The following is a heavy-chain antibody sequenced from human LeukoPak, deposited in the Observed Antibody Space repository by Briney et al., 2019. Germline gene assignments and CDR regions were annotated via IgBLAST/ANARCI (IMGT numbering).Heavy chain of an antibody. J-gene: IGHJ5*02. D-gene: IGHD3-22*01. CDR3: ARDLPSYYDSSGYYYELWFDP. CDR2: INPNNGGT. V-gene: IGHV1-2*02. CDR1: GYTFNGYY. Sequence: ASVKVSCKSSGYTFNGYYMHWVRQAPGQGLEWMGWINPNNGGTKYAQKFQGRVTMTRDTSISTAYMELSRLRSDDTAVYYCARDLPSYYDSSGYYYELWFDPWGQGTLVTVSS.